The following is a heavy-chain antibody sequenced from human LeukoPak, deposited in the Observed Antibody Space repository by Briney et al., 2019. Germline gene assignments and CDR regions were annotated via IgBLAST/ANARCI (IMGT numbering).Heavy chain of an antibody. CDR3: AGLNYYDGSGYYRPYYFDY. D-gene: IGHD3-22*01. V-gene: IGHV4-59*08. J-gene: IGHJ4*02. CDR2: IYYSGST. Sequence: SETLSLTCTVSGGSISSYYWSWIRQPPGKGLEWIGYIYYSGSTNYNPSLKSRVTISVDTSKNQFSLKLSSVTAADTAVYYCAGLNYYDGSGYYRPYYFDYWGQGTLVTVSS. CDR1: GGSISSYY.